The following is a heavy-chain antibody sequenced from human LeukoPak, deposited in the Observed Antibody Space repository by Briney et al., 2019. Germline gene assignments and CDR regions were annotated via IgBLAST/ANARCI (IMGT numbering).Heavy chain of an antibody. CDR3: ARYDSELGSTFDY. CDR1: GYTFTSYG. Sequence: ASVKVSCKASGYTFTSYGISWVRQAPGQGVWWMGWISAYNGNTNYAQKLRGRVTMTTDTSPSTAYMELRSLGSDDPAVYYCARYDSELGSTFDYWGQGNLVTVSS. V-gene: IGHV1-18*01. D-gene: IGHD7-27*01. CDR2: ISAYNGNT. J-gene: IGHJ4*02.